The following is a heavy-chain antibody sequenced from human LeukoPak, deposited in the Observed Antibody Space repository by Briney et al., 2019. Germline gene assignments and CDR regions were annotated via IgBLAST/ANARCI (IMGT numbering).Heavy chain of an antibody. CDR3: ARHVPQRAWFDY. V-gene: IGHV1-69*02. Sequence: GASVKVSCKASGGTFSSYTISWVRQAPGQGLEWMGRIIPILGIANYAQKFQGRVTITADKSTSTAYMELSSLRSEDTAVYYCARHVPQRAWFDYWGQGTLVTVSS. J-gene: IGHJ4*02. CDR1: GGTFSSYT. CDR2: IIPILGIA.